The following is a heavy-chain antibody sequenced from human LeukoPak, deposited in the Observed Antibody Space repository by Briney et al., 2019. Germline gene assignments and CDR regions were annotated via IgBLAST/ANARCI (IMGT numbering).Heavy chain of an antibody. CDR3: ARDLWDALGGSDDY. Sequence: EASVKVSCKASGYTFTGYYMHWVRQAPGQGLEWMGWINPNSGGTNYAQKFQGRVTMTRDTSISTAYMELSRLRSDDTAVYYCARDLWDALGGSDDYWGQGTLVTVSS. CDR2: INPNSGGT. D-gene: IGHD2-15*01. CDR1: GYTFTGYY. V-gene: IGHV1-2*02. J-gene: IGHJ4*02.